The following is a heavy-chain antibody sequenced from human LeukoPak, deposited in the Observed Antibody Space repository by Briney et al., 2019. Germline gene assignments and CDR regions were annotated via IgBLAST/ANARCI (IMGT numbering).Heavy chain of an antibody. Sequence: SETLSLTCTVSGGSISSSSYYWGWIRQPPGKGLEWIGSIYYSGSTYYNPSLKSRVTISVDTSKNQFSLKLSSVTAADTAVYYCARVRRGYSYLFDYWGQGTLVTVSS. CDR2: IYYSGST. D-gene: IGHD5-18*01. CDR1: GGSISSSSYY. V-gene: IGHV4-39*07. CDR3: ARVRRGYSYLFDY. J-gene: IGHJ4*02.